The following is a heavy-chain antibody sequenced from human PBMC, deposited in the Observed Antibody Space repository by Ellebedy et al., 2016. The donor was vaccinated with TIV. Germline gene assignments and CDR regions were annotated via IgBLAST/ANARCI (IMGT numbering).Heavy chain of an antibody. Sequence: MPSETLSLTCTVSHDSISSYYWSWIRQPPGKGLEWIGYIYYSGSTNYNPSLKSRVTISLDTSKNQLSLKLSSVTAADTAVYYCATGPNQDFFDYWGQGTLVTVSS. CDR1: HDSISSYY. J-gene: IGHJ4*02. CDR2: IYYSGST. CDR3: ATGPNQDFFDY. V-gene: IGHV4-59*01. D-gene: IGHD1-14*01.